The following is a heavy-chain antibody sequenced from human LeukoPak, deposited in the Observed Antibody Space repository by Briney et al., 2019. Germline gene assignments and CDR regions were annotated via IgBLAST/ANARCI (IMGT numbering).Heavy chain of an antibody. J-gene: IGHJ4*02. V-gene: IGHV3-21*01. Sequence: GGSLRLSCAASGFTFSTYSMNWVRQAPGKGLEWVSSISSSGSYIFHADSVKGRFTISRDNAKNSLYLQMNSLRAEDTAVYYCAGAGFDYWGQGTLVAVPS. D-gene: IGHD3-10*01. CDR3: AGAGFDY. CDR1: GFTFSTYS. CDR2: ISSSGSYI.